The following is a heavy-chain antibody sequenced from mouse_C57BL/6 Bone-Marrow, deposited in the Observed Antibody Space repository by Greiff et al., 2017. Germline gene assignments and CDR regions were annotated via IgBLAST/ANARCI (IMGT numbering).Heavy chain of an antibody. V-gene: IGHV1-4*01. CDR2: INPSSGYT. J-gene: IGHJ2*01. CDR3: AITTVVAFDY. D-gene: IGHD1-1*01. CDR1: GYTFTSYT. Sequence: QVQLKESGAELARPGASVKMSCKASGYTFTSYTMHWVKQRPGQGLEWIGYINPSSGYTKYNQKFKDKATLTADKSSSTAYMQLSSLTSEDSAVDYCAITTVVAFDYWGQGTTLTVSS.